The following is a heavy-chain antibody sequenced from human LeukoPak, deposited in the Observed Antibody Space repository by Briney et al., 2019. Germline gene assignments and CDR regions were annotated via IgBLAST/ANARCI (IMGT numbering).Heavy chain of an antibody. CDR2: ISAYNGNT. CDR3: ARGYYDFWSGYYTMGYYYYYMDV. D-gene: IGHD3-3*01. J-gene: IGHJ6*03. Sequence: ASVKVSCKASGYTFTSYGISWVRQPPGQGLEWMGWISAYNGNTNYAQKLQGRVTMTTDTLTSTAYKELRSLRSDDTAVYYCARGYYDFWSGYYTMGYYYYYMDVWGKGTTVTASS. CDR1: GYTFTSYG. V-gene: IGHV1-18*01.